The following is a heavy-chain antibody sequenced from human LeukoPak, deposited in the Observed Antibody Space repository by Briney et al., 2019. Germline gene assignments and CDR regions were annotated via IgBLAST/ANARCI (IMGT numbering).Heavy chain of an antibody. CDR3: ARNLYYYDSSGQIYYYYYMDV. Sequence: ASVKVSCKASGYTFTSYGISWVRQAPGQGLEWMGWISAYNGNTNYAQKLQGRVTMTTDTSTSTAYMELRSLRSDDTAVYYCARNLYYYDSSGQIYYYYYMDVWGKGTTVTISS. D-gene: IGHD3-22*01. V-gene: IGHV1-18*01. J-gene: IGHJ6*03. CDR2: ISAYNGNT. CDR1: GYTFTSYG.